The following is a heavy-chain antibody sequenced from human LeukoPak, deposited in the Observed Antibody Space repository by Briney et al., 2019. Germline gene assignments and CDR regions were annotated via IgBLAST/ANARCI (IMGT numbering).Heavy chain of an antibody. V-gene: IGHV3-30*02. CDR2: IRYDGSNE. J-gene: IGHJ4*02. CDR3: AREDSYYYGSGSYPFDY. CDR1: GFTFSNYG. D-gene: IGHD3-10*01. Sequence: PGGSLRLSCAASGFTFSNYGMHWVRQAPGKGLEWVAFIRYDGSNEYYADSVKGRFTISRDNSKNTLYLQMNSLRAEDTAVYYCAREDSYYYGSGSYPFDYWGQGTLVTVSS.